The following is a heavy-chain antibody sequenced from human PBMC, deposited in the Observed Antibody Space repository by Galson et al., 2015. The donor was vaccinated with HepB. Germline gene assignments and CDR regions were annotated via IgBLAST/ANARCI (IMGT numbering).Heavy chain of an antibody. D-gene: IGHD2-2*01. CDR3: ARAAKIVVVPAAMRISYWYFDL. CDR2: INTNTGNP. CDR1: GYTFTSYA. Sequence: VKVSCKASGYTFTSYAMNWVRQAPGQGLEWMGWINTNTGNPTYAQGFTGRFVFSLDTSVSTAYLQISSLKAEDTAVYYCARAAKIVVVPAAMRISYWYFDLWGRGTLVTVSS. J-gene: IGHJ2*01. V-gene: IGHV7-4-1*02.